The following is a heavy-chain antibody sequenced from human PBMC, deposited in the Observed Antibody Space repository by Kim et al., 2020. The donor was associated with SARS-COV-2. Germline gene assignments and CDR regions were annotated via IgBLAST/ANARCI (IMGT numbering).Heavy chain of an antibody. Sequence: GGSLRLSCVASGFIFSDYYMSWIRQAPGKGLEWLSYISSSSSHTNYADSVKGRFTISRDNAKNSVYLQMNSLRAEDTAVYYCARGREVFGQHVCYWGQGTLVTVSS. D-gene: IGHD3-10*02. CDR1: GFIFSDYY. J-gene: IGHJ4*02. CDR3: ARGREVFGQHVCY. V-gene: IGHV3-11*05. CDR2: ISSSSSHT.